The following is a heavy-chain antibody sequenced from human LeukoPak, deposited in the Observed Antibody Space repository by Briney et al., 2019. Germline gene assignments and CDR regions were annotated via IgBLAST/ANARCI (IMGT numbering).Heavy chain of an antibody. CDR3: ATDRGWRTSGYYLYYFEY. J-gene: IGHJ4*02. V-gene: IGHV3-7*01. D-gene: IGHD3-3*01. CDR1: GFTFSNYW. CDR2: IKHDGSEK. Sequence: GGSLRLSCAASGFTFSNYWMIWVRQAPGKGLEWVASIKHDGSEKYYVDSVRGRFTISRDNTKNSLYLQMSSLRAEDTAVYYCATDRGWRTSGYYLYYFEYWGQGTLVTFSS.